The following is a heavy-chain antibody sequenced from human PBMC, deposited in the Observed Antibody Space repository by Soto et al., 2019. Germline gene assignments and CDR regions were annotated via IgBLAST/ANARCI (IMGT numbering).Heavy chain of an antibody. CDR1: EFTFSKFA. Sequence: QVQLVESGGGVVQPGRSLRLSCAASEFTFSKFAIHWVRQAPGKGLEWVAVISNDGRKTYYIDSVKGRFTISRDNSNNTLFLQMNSLRLEDTAVYYCAKDISTYSGGHTYYFDYWGQGTLVTVSS. J-gene: IGHJ4*02. D-gene: IGHD1-26*01. CDR3: AKDISTYSGGHTYYFDY. CDR2: ISNDGRKT. V-gene: IGHV3-30*18.